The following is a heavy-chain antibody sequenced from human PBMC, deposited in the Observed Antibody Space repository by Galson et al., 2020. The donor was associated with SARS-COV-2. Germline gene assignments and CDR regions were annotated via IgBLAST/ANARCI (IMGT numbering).Heavy chain of an antibody. D-gene: IGHD6-19*01. CDR2: TYYRSKWYN. V-gene: IGHV6-1*01. CDR1: GDRVSSNSVS. J-gene: IGHJ5*02. Sequence: SQTLSLTCAISGDRVSSNSVSWNWIRQSPSRGLEWLGRTYYRSKWYNDYAVSVKSRITISPDTSKNQFSLQLNSVTPEDTAVYYCARSADSSGPPAVHFDPWGQGTLVTV. CDR3: ARSADSSGPPAVHFDP.